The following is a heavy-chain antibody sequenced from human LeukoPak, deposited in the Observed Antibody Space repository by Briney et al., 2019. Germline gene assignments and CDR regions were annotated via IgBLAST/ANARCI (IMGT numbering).Heavy chain of an antibody. V-gene: IGHV4-59*08. D-gene: IGHD6-6*01. CDR2: IYYSGNT. CDR1: GGSIRGDH. Sequence: KPSETLSLTCTVSGGSIRGDHWNWIRQPPGKGLEWIGNIYYSGNTNYNPSLKSRVTISVDTSKNQFSLKLSSVTAADTAVYYCARHEYSSSFWFDPWGQGTLVTVSS. CDR3: ARHEYSSSFWFDP. J-gene: IGHJ5*02.